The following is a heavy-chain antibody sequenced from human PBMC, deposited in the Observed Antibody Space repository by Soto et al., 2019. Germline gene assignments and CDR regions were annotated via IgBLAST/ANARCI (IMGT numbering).Heavy chain of an antibody. V-gene: IGHV3-33*01. CDR3: ARATGGYGPIDY. D-gene: IGHD5-12*01. CDR1: GFNFRSYG. J-gene: IGHJ4*02. Sequence: GESLKISCAASGFNFRSYGMHWVRQAPGKGLEWVAIIWYDGSNKYYADSVKGRFTISRDNSKNTLYVQMNSLRAEDTAVYYCARATGGYGPIDYWGQGTLVTVSS. CDR2: IWYDGSNK.